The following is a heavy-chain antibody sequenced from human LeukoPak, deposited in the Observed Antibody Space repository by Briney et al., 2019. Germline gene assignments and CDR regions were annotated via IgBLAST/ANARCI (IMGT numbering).Heavy chain of an antibody. CDR1: GGSISSYY. CDR3: ARGLSPITGESPFDY. Sequence: SETLSLTCTVSGGSISSYYWSWIRQPPGKGLEWIGYIYYSGSTNYNPSLKSRVIISVDTSKNQFSLKLSSVTAADTAVYYCARGLSPITGESPFDYWGQGTLVTVSS. V-gene: IGHV4-59*01. J-gene: IGHJ4*02. CDR2: IYYSGST. D-gene: IGHD1-20*01.